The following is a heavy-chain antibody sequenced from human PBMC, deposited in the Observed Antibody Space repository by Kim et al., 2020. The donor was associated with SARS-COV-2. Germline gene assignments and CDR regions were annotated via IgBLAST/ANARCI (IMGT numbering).Heavy chain of an antibody. D-gene: IGHD6-19*01. CDR3: ARGWYGNWFDP. CDR1: GGPIDSSSFY. J-gene: IGHJ5*02. CDR2: IYYSGST. V-gene: IGHV4-39*01. Sequence: SETLSLTCTVSGGPIDSSSFYWGWIRQPPGKGLEWIGSIYYSGSTYYNPSLKSRVTISVDTSKSQFSLKVTSVTAADTAVYYCARGWYGNWFDPWGQGT.